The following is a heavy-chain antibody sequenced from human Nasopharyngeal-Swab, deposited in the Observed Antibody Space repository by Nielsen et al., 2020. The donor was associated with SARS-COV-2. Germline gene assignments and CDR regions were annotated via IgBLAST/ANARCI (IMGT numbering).Heavy chain of an antibody. CDR2: IGGVGSPT. V-gene: IGHV3-23*01. D-gene: IGHD7-27*01. CDR1: GLSFSNFA. CDR3: AKHSPHSPPGDRVFDY. J-gene: IGHJ4*02. Sequence: GESLKISCAASGLSFSNFAMSWVRQAPGKGLEWVSAIGGVGSPTFYADSVKGRFTISRDNSKNMLFLQMNSLTADDTAVYYCAKHSPHSPPGDRVFDYWGQGTLVTVSS.